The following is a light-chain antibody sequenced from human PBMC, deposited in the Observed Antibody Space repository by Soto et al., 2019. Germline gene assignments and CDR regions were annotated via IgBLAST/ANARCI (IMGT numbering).Light chain of an antibody. J-gene: IGKJ4*01. V-gene: IGKV3-11*01. CDR1: QSVSSY. CDR3: QQRSNWPLLT. Sequence: EIVLTQSPATLSLSPGERATLSCRASQSVSSYLAWYQQKPGQAPRLLIYDASNRATGIQARFSGSGSGTAFTLTISSLEPEDFAVYYCQQRSNWPLLTFGGGTKVEIK. CDR2: DAS.